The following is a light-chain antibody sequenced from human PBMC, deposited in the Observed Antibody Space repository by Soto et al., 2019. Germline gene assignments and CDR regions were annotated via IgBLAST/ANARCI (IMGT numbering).Light chain of an antibody. V-gene: IGKV1-39*01. CDR2: AAS. CDR3: QQSYSVPR. J-gene: IGKJ1*01. Sequence: DIQMTQSPSSLSASVGDRVTITCRASRSISYYLNWYQQKSGKVPRLLIYAASSLQPGVPSRFSGTGTGTAFTLTITSLQPEDSATYYCQQSYSVPRFGPGTRVDLK. CDR1: RSISYY.